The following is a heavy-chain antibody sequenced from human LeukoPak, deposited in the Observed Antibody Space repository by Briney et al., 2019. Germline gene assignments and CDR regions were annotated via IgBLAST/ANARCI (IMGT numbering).Heavy chain of an antibody. CDR1: GGSFSGYY. Sequence: SETLSLTCAVYGGSFSGYYWSWIRQPPGKGLEWIGEINHSGSTNYNPSLKSRVTISVDTSKNQFSLKLSSVTAADTAVYYCARGIAAAFDYWGQGTLVTVSS. V-gene: IGHV4-34*01. CDR2: INHSGST. D-gene: IGHD6-13*01. J-gene: IGHJ4*02. CDR3: ARGIAAAFDY.